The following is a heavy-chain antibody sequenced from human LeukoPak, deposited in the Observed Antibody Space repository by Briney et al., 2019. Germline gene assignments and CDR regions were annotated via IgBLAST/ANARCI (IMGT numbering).Heavy chain of an antibody. CDR3: AKLAAPTVGPPDS. J-gene: IGHJ4*02. CDR2: ITNNDFRT. CDR1: GFTFSNFA. V-gene: IGHV3-23*01. D-gene: IGHD1-26*01. Sequence: GGSLRLSCAASGFTFSNFALSWVRQAPGKGLEWVSKITNNDFRTNYADSVKGRFTISRDNSKNTLYLQMNSLRAEDTAVYYCAKLAAPTVGPPDSWGQGTLVTVSS.